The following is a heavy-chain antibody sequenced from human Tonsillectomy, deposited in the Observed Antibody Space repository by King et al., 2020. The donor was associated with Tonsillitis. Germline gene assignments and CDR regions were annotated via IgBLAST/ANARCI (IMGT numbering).Heavy chain of an antibody. V-gene: IGHV1-18*01. CDR1: GYTFTSYG. Sequence: QLVQSGAEVKKPGASVKVSCKASGYTFTSYGISWVRQAPGQGLEWMGWISAYNGNTNYAQKLQGRVTMTTDTSTSTAYMELRSLRSDDTAVYYCAREERKDYYDSSGPFDYWGQGTLVTVSS. D-gene: IGHD3-22*01. J-gene: IGHJ4*02. CDR3: AREERKDYYDSSGPFDY. CDR2: ISAYNGNT.